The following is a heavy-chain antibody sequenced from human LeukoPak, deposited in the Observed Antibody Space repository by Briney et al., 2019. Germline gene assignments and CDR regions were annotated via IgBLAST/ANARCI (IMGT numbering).Heavy chain of an antibody. Sequence: GASVKVSCKASGYTFTSYYMHWVRQAPGQGLEWMGIINPSGGSTSYAQKFQGRVTMTRDTSISTAYMELSRLRSDDTAVYYCARDREAAAEAEYDYWGQGTLVTVSS. CDR3: ARDREAAAEAEYDY. D-gene: IGHD6-13*01. V-gene: IGHV1-46*01. CDR2: INPSGGST. J-gene: IGHJ4*02. CDR1: GYTFTSYY.